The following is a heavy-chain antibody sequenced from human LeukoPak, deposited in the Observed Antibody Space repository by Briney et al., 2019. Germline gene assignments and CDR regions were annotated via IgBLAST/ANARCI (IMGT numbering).Heavy chain of an antibody. CDR3: ARDLGAGSGDY. Sequence: GRSLRLSCAASGFTLSSNYMSWVRQAPGKGLEWVSVIYSGGSTYYADSVKGRFTTSRDNSKKTLYLQMNSLRAEDTAVYYCARDLGAGSGDYWGQGTLVTVSS. CDR2: IYSGGST. CDR1: GFTLSSNY. J-gene: IGHJ4*02. V-gene: IGHV3-53*01. D-gene: IGHD3-10*01.